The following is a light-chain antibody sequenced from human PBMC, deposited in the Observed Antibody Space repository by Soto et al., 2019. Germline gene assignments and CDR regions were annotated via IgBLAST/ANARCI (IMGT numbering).Light chain of an antibody. CDR3: QSYDSSVI. J-gene: IGLJ2*01. CDR1: SGSIADNY. CDR2: EDK. V-gene: IGLV6-57*04. Sequence: NFMLTQPHSVSESPGKTVTISCTRSSGSIADNYVQWYQQRPGSAPTIVIYEDKRRPSRVPDRFSGSIDSSSNSASLTISRLKTEDEADYYCQSYDSSVIFGGGTKVTVL.